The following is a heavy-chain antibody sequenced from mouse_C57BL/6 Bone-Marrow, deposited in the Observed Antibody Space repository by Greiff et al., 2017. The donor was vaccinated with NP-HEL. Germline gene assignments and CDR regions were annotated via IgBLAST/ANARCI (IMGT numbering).Heavy chain of an antibody. J-gene: IGHJ1*03. CDR2: ISNGGGST. CDR3: ARHYGNYGYFDV. Sequence: EVQRVESGGGLVQPGGSLKLSCAASGFTFSDYYMYWVRQTPEKRLEWVAYISNGGGSTYYPDTVKGRITISRDNAKNTLYLQMSRLKSEDTAMYYCARHYGNYGYFDVWGTGTTVTVSS. V-gene: IGHV5-12*01. CDR1: GFTFSDYY. D-gene: IGHD2-1*01.